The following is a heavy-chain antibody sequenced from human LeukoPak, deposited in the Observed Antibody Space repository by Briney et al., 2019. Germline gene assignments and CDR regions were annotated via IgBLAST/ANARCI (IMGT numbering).Heavy chain of an antibody. CDR3: ARARWTSTVTTYYLDF. Sequence: GASVKVSCKASGHIFTDYAIQWVRQAPGQGLEWRGWINAGNGKTKYSQKFQGRVTITRDTSASTAYMELSGLRSDDTAVYYCARARWTSTVTTYYLDFWGQGTLVTVSS. J-gene: IGHJ4*02. V-gene: IGHV1-3*01. CDR1: GHIFTDYA. D-gene: IGHD4-17*01. CDR2: INAGNGKT.